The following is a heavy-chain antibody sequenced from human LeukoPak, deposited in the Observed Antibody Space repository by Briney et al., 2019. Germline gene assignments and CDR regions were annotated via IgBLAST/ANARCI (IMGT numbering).Heavy chain of an antibody. CDR1: GGSISSGDYY. CDR2: IYYSGST. V-gene: IGHV4-30-4*01. D-gene: IGHD3-9*01. CDR3: ARALADHDILTGQARVGAFDI. Sequence: NPSETLSLTCTVSGGSISSGDYYWSWIRQPPGKGLEWIGYIYYSGSTYYNPSLKSRVTISVDTSKNQFSLKLSSVTAADTAVYYCARALADHDILTGQARVGAFDIWGQGTMVTVSS. J-gene: IGHJ3*02.